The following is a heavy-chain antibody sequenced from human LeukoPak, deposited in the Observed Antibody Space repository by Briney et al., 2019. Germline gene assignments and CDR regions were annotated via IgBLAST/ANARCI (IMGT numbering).Heavy chain of an antibody. V-gene: IGHV4-4*07. CDR1: GGSISTYY. Sequence: PSETLSLTCTVSGGSISTYYWSWIRQPAGKGLEWIGRIHTSGNTNYDPSLKSRVTLSLDTSKNQFSLKLSSVTAADTAVYFCARGQSGVRGANVPNLMGFDPWGQGTLVIVSS. CDR3: ARGQSGVRGANVPNLMGFDP. D-gene: IGHD3-10*01. CDR2: IHTSGNT. J-gene: IGHJ5*02.